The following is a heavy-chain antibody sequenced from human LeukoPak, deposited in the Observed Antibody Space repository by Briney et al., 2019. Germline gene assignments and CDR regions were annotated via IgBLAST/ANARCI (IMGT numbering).Heavy chain of an antibody. CDR2: ISGSGDST. Sequence: PGGSLRLSCAASGFSFSSFAMTWVRQAPGKGLEWVSVISGSGDSTYYADSVKGRFTISRDNSKNTLYLQMNSLRAEDTAGYYCAKGMGYGVRGAFDYWGQGTLVTVSS. J-gene: IGHJ4*02. D-gene: IGHD4-17*01. CDR1: GFSFSSFA. CDR3: AKGMGYGVRGAFDY. V-gene: IGHV3-23*01.